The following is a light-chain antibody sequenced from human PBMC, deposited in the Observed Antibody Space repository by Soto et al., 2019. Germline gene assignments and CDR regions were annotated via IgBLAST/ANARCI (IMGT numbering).Light chain of an antibody. CDR2: RAS. CDR1: QSVSSSY. Sequence: EIVLTQSPGTLSLSPGERVTLSCRASQSVSSSYLAWYQHKPGQAPRLLIYRASNRAAGIPDRFSGSGSGTDFTLTISRLEPEDFAVYYCQQSGTFGQGTKVEIK. J-gene: IGKJ1*01. V-gene: IGKV3-20*01. CDR3: QQSGT.